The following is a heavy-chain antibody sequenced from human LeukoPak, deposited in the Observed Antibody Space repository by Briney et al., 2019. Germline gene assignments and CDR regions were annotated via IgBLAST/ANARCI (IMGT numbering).Heavy chain of an antibody. CDR3: AREKDTGSNHAKIRYDI. Sequence: PSDTLSLTCTVSGGSISDYYWSWIRQPPGKGLYWIGWIFGSGSSNYNYNPSRKRRLTISVDTSQNQFSLKLTSATAADTAVYYCAREKDTGSNHAKIRYDIWGQGTMVTVSS. J-gene: IGHJ3*02. D-gene: IGHD1-26*01. V-gene: IGHV4-59*01. CDR2: IFGSGSSNY. CDR1: GGSISDYY.